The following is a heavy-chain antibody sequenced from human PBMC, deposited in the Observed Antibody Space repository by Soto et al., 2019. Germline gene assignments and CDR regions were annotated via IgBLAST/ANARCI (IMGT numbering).Heavy chain of an antibody. V-gene: IGHV3-23*01. Sequence: GGSLRLSCGASGFTFSSYWMHWVRQAPGKGLKWVSAISGSGGSTYYADSVKGRFTISRDNSKNTLYLQMNSLRAEDTAVYYCAKENGYSSSWFEFDYWGQGTLVTVSS. J-gene: IGHJ4*02. D-gene: IGHD6-13*01. CDR1: GFTFSSYW. CDR3: AKENGYSSSWFEFDY. CDR2: ISGSGGST.